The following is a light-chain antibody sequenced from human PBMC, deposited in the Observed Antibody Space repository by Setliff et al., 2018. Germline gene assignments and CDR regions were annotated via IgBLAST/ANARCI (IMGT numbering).Light chain of an antibody. CDR1: SNDVWGHNY. CDR3: SSYADSNIFL. J-gene: IGLJ1*01. CDR2: DVT. V-gene: IGLV2-8*01. Sequence: HSALTQPPSASGSPGQSVTISCTGTSNDVWGHNYVSWYQQHPGKAPQLIIYDVTKRPSGVPDRFSGSKSGNTASLTVSGLQAEDEADYYCSSYADSNIFLFGTGTKGTVL.